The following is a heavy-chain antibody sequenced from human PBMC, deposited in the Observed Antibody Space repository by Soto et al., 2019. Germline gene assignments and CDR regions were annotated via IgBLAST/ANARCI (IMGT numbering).Heavy chain of an antibody. Sequence: ASVKVSCKASGYTFTGYYMHWVRQAPGQRLDWMGWINPNSGGTKYAQKFQGRVTMTRDTSISTDYMELSRLRSDDTAVYYGVIEWSGSSNYFQHWGQGTLVTVSS. J-gene: IGHJ1*01. D-gene: IGHD6-6*01. V-gene: IGHV1-2*02. CDR1: GYTFTGYY. CDR3: VIEWSGSSNYFQH. CDR2: INPNSGGT.